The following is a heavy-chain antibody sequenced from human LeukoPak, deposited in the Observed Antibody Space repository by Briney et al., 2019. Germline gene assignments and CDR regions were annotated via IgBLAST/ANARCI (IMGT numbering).Heavy chain of an antibody. Sequence: SETLSLTCAVYGGSFSGYYWSWIRQPPGKGLEWIGEINHSGSTNYNPSLKSRVTISVDTSKNQFSLKLSSVTAADTAVYNCARGYGYFDYWGQGTLVTVSS. D-gene: IGHD3-10*01. CDR3: ARGYGYFDY. CDR1: GGSFSGYY. J-gene: IGHJ4*02. V-gene: IGHV4-34*01. CDR2: INHSGST.